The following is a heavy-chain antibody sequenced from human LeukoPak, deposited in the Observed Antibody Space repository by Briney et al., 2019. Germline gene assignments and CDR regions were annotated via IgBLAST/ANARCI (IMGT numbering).Heavy chain of an antibody. D-gene: IGHD4-17*01. CDR3: ARGAEFTVTTEDYFDY. J-gene: IGHJ4*02. CDR2: MNPNSGNT. V-gene: IGHV1-8*01. CDR1: GYIFTSYD. Sequence: ASVKVSCKASGYIFTSYDINWVRQATGQGLEWMGWMNPNSGNTGYAQKFQGRVTMTRNTSISTAYMELSSLRSEDTAVYYCARGAEFTVTTEDYFDYWGQGTLVTVSS.